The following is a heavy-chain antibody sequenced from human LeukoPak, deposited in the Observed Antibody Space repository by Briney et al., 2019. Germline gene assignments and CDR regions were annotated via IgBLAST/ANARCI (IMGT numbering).Heavy chain of an antibody. CDR3: ATSTLYSSGWYWWFDY. CDR2: FDPEDGET. D-gene: IGHD6-19*01. CDR1: GYTLTELS. Sequence: ASVTVSCKVSGYTLTELSMHWVRQAPGKGLEWMGGFDPEDGETIYAQKFQGRVTMTEDTSTDTAYMELSSLRSEDTAVYYCATSTLYSSGWYWWFDYWGQGTLVTVS. V-gene: IGHV1-24*01. J-gene: IGHJ4*02.